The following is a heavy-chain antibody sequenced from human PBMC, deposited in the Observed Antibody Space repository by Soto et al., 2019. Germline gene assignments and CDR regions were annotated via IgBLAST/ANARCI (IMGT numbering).Heavy chain of an antibody. Sequence: QMQLVQSGPEVKKPGTSVKVSCKASGFTFTSSAVQWVRQARGQRLEWIGWIVVGSGNTNYAQKFQERVTITRDMSTSTAYMERSSLRSEDTAVYYCAAVTTYYYDSSGYYSGYYGMDVWGQGTTVTVSS. D-gene: IGHD3-22*01. J-gene: IGHJ6*02. CDR1: GFTFTSSA. CDR2: IVVGSGNT. V-gene: IGHV1-58*01. CDR3: AAVTTYYYDSSGYYSGYYGMDV.